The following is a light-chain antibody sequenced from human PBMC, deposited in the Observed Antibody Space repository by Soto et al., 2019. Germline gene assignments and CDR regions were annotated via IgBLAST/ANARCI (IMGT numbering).Light chain of an antibody. CDR3: MQRTPPYT. Sequence: DVVMTQSPLSLPVTLGQPASISCRSSQSLVYSDGNTYLNWFQQRPGQSPRRLIHKVSNRDSGVPDRFSGSGSCTDFTLKISRVEAEDVGVYYCMQRTPPYTFGQGTNLEIK. V-gene: IGKV2-30*01. CDR1: QSLVYSDGNTY. J-gene: IGKJ2*01. CDR2: KVS.